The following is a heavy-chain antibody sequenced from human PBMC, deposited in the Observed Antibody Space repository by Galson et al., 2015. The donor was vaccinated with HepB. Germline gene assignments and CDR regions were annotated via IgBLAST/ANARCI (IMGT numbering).Heavy chain of an antibody. CDR1: GFNFDDYA. D-gene: IGHD3-10*01. V-gene: IGHV3-9*01. CDR3: TKSAYYYGSVGRAAYGMDV. CDR2: ISWNSGSI. J-gene: IGHJ6*02. Sequence: SLRLSCATSGFNFDDYAMHWVRQGPGKGLEWVSGISWNSGSIGYADSVKGRFTISRDNAKKSLYLQMNSLRAEDTALYYCTKSAYYYGSVGRAAYGMDVWGQGTTVTVSS.